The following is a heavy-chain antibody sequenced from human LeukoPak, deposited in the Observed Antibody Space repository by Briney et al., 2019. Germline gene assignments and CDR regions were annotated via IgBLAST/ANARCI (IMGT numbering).Heavy chain of an antibody. V-gene: IGHV3-9*01. J-gene: IGHJ4*02. CDR1: GFTFDDYA. D-gene: IGHD6-13*01. Sequence: GRSLRLSRAASGFTFDDYAMHWVRQAPGKGLEWVSGISWNSGSIGYADSVKGRFTISRDNAKNSLYLQMNSLRAEDTALDYCAKMGSYSSSLDFDYWGQGTLVTVSS. CDR3: AKMGSYSSSLDFDY. CDR2: ISWNSGSI.